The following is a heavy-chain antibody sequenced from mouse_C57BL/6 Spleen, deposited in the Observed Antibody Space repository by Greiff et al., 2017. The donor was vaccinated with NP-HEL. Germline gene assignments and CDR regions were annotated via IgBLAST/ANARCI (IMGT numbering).Heavy chain of an antibody. Sequence: VKLQESGAELVRPGTSVKMSCKASGYTFTNYWIGWAKQRPGHGLEWIGDIYPGGGYTNYNEKFKGKATLTADKSSSTAYMQFSSLTSEDSAIYYCARSGGYSIWYFDVWGTGTTVTVSS. CDR1: GYTFTNYW. J-gene: IGHJ1*03. D-gene: IGHD2-5*01. CDR3: ARSGGYSIWYFDV. CDR2: IYPGGGYT. V-gene: IGHV1-63*01.